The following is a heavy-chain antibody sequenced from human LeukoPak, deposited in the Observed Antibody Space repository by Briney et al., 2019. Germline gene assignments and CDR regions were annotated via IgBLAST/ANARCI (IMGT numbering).Heavy chain of an antibody. V-gene: IGHV3-23*01. D-gene: IGHD6-13*01. Sequence: GGSLRLSCAASGFTFSSYAMSWVRQAPGKGLELVSAISGSGGSTYYADSVKGRFTISRDNSKNTLYLQMNSLRAEDTAVYYCAIGYSSSWTNYYYYYYMDVWGKGTTVTVSS. CDR2: ISGSGGST. CDR1: GFTFSSYA. J-gene: IGHJ6*03. CDR3: AIGYSSSWTNYYYYYYMDV.